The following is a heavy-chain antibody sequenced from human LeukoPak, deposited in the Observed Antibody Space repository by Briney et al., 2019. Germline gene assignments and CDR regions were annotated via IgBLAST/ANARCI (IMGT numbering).Heavy chain of an antibody. CDR2: IYTSGST. D-gene: IGHD3-10*01. V-gene: IGHV4-4*07. CDR3: ARSTMVRGWYYFDH. CDR1: DGSIRNYY. Sequence: SETLSLTCTVSDGSIRNYYWSWIRQPAGKGLEWIGRIYTSGSTNYNPSLKSRVTMSVDTSKNQFSLRLSSVVAADTAVYYCARSTMVRGWYYFDHWGQGTLVTVSS. J-gene: IGHJ4*02.